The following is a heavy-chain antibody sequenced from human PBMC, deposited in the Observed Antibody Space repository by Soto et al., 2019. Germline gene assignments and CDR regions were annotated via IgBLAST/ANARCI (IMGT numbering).Heavy chain of an antibody. CDR1: GGSISSGGYY. CDR3: ARAPCSSTSCFAGDAFDI. D-gene: IGHD2-2*01. J-gene: IGHJ3*02. V-gene: IGHV4-31*03. Sequence: QVQLQESGPGLVKPSQTLSLTCTVSGGSISSGGYYWSWIRQHPGKGLEWIGYIYYSGSTYYNPSLKSRVTIPVATSMNQFSLKLSSVTAADTAVYYCARAPCSSTSCFAGDAFDIWGQGTMVTVSS. CDR2: IYYSGST.